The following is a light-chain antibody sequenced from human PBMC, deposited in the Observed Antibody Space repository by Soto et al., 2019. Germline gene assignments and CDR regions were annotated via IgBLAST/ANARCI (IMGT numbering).Light chain of an antibody. CDR2: AAS. J-gene: IGKJ1*01. Sequence: EIVLTQSPDTLSLSPGESATLSCRASQSVRSSYLAWYQQTPGQTPRLLIYAASSRATGIPDRFSGSGSGTDFSLTISRLEAEDFAVYYCQQYGSSPRTFGHGTKVEIK. V-gene: IGKV3-20*01. CDR1: QSVRSSY. CDR3: QQYGSSPRT.